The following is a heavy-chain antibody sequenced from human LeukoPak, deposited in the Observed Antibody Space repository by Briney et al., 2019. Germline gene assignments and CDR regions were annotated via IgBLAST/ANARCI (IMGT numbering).Heavy chain of an antibody. CDR2: IYSGGST. J-gene: IGHJ3*02. CDR1: GFIVSTNY. D-gene: IGHD3-22*01. V-gene: IGHV3-53*01. CDR3: AGTYYYDKGAFDI. Sequence: GGSLRLSCAASGFIVSTNYMSWVRQAPGKGLEWVSVIYSGGSTYYADSVKGRFTISRDNSKNTLYLQMNSLRAEDTAVYYCAGTYYYDKGAFDIWGQGTMVTVSS.